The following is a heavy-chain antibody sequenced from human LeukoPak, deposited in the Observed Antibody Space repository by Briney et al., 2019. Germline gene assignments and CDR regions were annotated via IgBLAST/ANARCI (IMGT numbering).Heavy chain of an antibody. D-gene: IGHD3-9*01. CDR1: GFTFSSYG. CDR2: TSYDGSIK. Sequence: PGGSLRLSCAASGFTFSSYGMHWVRQAPGKGLDWVAITSYDGSIKHYADSVKGRFTISRDNSKNTLYLQMNSLRAEDTAVYYCVGIRYFDWLSSGYWGQGTLVTVSS. J-gene: IGHJ4*02. V-gene: IGHV3-30*19. CDR3: VGIRYFDWLSSGY.